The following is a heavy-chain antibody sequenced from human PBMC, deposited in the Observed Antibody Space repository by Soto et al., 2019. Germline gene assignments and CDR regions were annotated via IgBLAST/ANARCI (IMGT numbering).Heavy chain of an antibody. V-gene: IGHV3-74*01. D-gene: IGHD6-6*01. J-gene: IGHJ6*02. CDR2: INSDGSST. CDR3: TRSGSSPYYYGMDV. CDR1: GFTFSSYW. Sequence: EVQLVESGGGLVQPGGSLSLSCAASGFTFSSYWMHWVRQAPGKGLVWVSRINSDGSSTNYADSVKGRFTISRDNARNTLFLQMDTLRAEDTAVYYCTRSGSSPYYYGMDVWGQGTTVTVSS.